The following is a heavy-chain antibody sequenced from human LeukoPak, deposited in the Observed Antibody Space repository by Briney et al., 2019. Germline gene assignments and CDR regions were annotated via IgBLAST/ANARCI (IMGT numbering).Heavy chain of an antibody. CDR3: ARGHHIVWGLSC. J-gene: IGHJ4*02. Sequence: SVKVSCKASGGTFSSYAISWVRQAPGQGLEWMGGIIPIFGTANYAQKFQGRVTITADESTSAAYMELGSLRSEDTAVYYCARGHHIVWGLSCWGQGTLVTVSS. CDR2: IIPIFGTA. CDR1: GGTFSSYA. V-gene: IGHV1-69*01. D-gene: IGHD2-21*01.